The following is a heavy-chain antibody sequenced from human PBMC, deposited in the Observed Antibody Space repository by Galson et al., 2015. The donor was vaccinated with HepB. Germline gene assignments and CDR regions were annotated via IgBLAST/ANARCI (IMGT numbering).Heavy chain of an antibody. Sequence: SLRLSCAASGFTFSSYAMSWVRQAPGKGLEWVSAISGSGGSTYYADSVKGRFTISRDNSKNTLYLQMNSLRAEDTAVYYCAKDGAFGESLDYWGQGTLVTVSS. V-gene: IGHV3-23*01. CDR2: ISGSGGST. CDR1: GFTFSSYA. D-gene: IGHD3-10*01. CDR3: AKDGAFGESLDY. J-gene: IGHJ4*02.